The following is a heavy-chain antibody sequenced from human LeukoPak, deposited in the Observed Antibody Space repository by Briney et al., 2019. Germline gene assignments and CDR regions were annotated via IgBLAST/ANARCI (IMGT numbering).Heavy chain of an antibody. V-gene: IGHV3-74*01. CDR2: IDPDGSTT. D-gene: IGHD6-13*01. CDR3: TRVQAGRAGLMDV. Sequence: GGSLRLSCAASGFXLSSYWMHWVRQAPGEGLVWVSRIDPDGSTTNYADSVKGRFTTSRDNAKNTLYLQMNSLRAEDTALYYCTRVQAGRAGLMDVWGRGTTVTVSS. CDR1: GFXLSSYW. J-gene: IGHJ6*02.